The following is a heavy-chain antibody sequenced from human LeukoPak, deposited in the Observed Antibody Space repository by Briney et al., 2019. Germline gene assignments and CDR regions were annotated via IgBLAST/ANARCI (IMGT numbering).Heavy chain of an antibody. CDR2: ISWNSGSI. CDR1: GFTFDDYA. Sequence: PGGSLRLSCAASGFTFDDYAMHWVRQAPGKGLEWVSGISWNSGSIGYADSVKGRFTISRDNAKNSLYLQMNSLRAEDMALYYCAKGAMEWFHNYCFDYWGQGTLVTVSS. D-gene: IGHD3-3*01. J-gene: IGHJ4*02. V-gene: IGHV3-9*03. CDR3: AKGAMEWFHNYCFDY.